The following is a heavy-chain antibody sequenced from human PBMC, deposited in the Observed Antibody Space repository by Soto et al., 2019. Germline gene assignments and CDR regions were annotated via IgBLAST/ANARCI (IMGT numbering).Heavy chain of an antibody. CDR3: VIFLDYGGKPEASDV. CDR2: IDPSDSYT. Sequence: GESLKISCKGSGYSFTSYWISWVRQMPGKGLEWMGRIDPSDSYTNYSPSFQGHVTISADKSISTAYLQWSSLKASDTAMYYCVIFLDYGGKPEASDVWGQGTMVTVSS. J-gene: IGHJ3*01. D-gene: IGHD4-17*01. V-gene: IGHV5-10-1*01. CDR1: GYSFTSYW.